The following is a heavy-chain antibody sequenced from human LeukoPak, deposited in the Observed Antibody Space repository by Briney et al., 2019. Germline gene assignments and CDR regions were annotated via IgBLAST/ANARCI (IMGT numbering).Heavy chain of an antibody. Sequence: SETLSLTCTVSGGSISSSSYYWGWIRQPPGKGLEWIGGIYYSGNTYYNPSLKSRVTISVDTSKNQFSLKLSSVTAADTAVYYCARGNSSGYSSGWYAYYYFDYWGQGTLVTVSS. V-gene: IGHV4-39*07. D-gene: IGHD6-19*01. CDR2: IYYSGNT. J-gene: IGHJ4*02. CDR3: ARGNSSGYSSGWYAYYYFDY. CDR1: GGSISSSSYY.